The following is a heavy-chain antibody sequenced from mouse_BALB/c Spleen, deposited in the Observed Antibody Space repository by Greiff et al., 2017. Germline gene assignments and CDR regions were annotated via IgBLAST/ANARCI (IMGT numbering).Heavy chain of an antibody. D-gene: IGHD2-10*01. CDR2: IWSGGST. V-gene: IGHV2-2*02. J-gene: IGHJ3*01. CDR1: GFSLTSYG. Sequence: QVQLQQSGPGLVQPSQSLSITCTVSGFSLTSYGVHWVRQSPGKGLEWLGVIWSGGSTDYNAAFISRLSISKDNSKSQVFFKMNSLQANDTAIYYCARKGTAYYGNYEGFAYWGQGTLVTVSA. CDR3: ARKGTAYYGNYEGFAY.